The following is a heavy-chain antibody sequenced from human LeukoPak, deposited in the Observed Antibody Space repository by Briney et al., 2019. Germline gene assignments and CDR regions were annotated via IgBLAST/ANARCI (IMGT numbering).Heavy chain of an antibody. J-gene: IGHJ5*02. CDR3: ARESLTWLQSRTSWFDP. Sequence: SETLSLTCTVSGGSIRSYYWSWIRQPPGKGLEWIGYIYYSGSTNYNPSLKSRVTISVDSSKNQFSLRLSSVTAADTAVYYCARESLTWLQSRTSWFDPWGQGTLVTVSS. CDR2: IYYSGST. CDR1: GGSIRSYY. V-gene: IGHV4-59*12. D-gene: IGHD5-24*01.